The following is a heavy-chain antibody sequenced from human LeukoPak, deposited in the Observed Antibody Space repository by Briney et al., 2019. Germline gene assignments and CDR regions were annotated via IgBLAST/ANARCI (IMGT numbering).Heavy chain of an antibody. J-gene: IGHJ4*02. V-gene: IGHV4-59*01. CDR1: GGSISSYY. Sequence: SETLSLTCTVSGGSISSYYWSWIRQPPGKGLEWIGYIYYSGSTNYNPSLKSRVTISVDTSKNQFSLKLSSVTAADTAVYYCASITRPYSGYDGFGHFDYWGQGTLVTVSS. CDR3: ASITRPYSGYDGFGHFDY. D-gene: IGHD5-12*01. CDR2: IYYSGST.